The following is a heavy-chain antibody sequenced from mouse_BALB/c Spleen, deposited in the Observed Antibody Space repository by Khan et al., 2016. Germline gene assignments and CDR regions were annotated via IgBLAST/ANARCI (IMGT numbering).Heavy chain of an antibody. CDR1: EFTFSSFG. J-gene: IGHJ2*01. Sequence: EVELVESGGGLVQPGGSRKLSCAASEFTFSSFGMHWVRQAPEKGLEWVAFISSGSSAIYYADTVKGRFTISRDNPKNTLFLQMTSLRSEDTAMYYCGRGDYWGQGNTLTVSS. CDR2: ISSGSSAI. V-gene: IGHV5-17*02. CDR3: GRGDY.